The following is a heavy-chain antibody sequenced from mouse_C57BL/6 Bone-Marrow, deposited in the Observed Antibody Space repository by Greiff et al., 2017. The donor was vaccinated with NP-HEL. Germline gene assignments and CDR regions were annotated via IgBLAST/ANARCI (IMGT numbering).Heavy chain of an antibody. CDR1: GYTFTSYW. CDR3: ARTDRLRGRQDY. Sequence: QVHVKQPGTELVKPGASVKLSCKASGYTFTSYWMHWVKQRPGQGLEWIGNINPSNGGTNYNEKFKSKATLTVDKSSSTAYMQLSSLTSEDSAVYYCARTDRLRGRQDYWGQGTTLTVSS. D-gene: IGHD3-1*01. CDR2: INPSNGGT. J-gene: IGHJ2*01. V-gene: IGHV1-53*01.